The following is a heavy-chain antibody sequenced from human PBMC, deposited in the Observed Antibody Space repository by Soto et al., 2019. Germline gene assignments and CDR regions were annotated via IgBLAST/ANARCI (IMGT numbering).Heavy chain of an antibody. V-gene: IGHV4-34*01. CDR1: GGSFSGYY. CDR3: ARGTTIIVAVQARARGKYYLDS. J-gene: IGHJ4*02. CDR2: INHGRSA. D-gene: IGHD3-16*02. Sequence: SETLSLTCAVYGGSFSGYYWSWIRQTPGKGLEWIGQINHGRSANYNPSLKSRATLLVDTSKNQFSLKLRSMTAADTAVYFCARGTTIIVAVQARARGKYYLDSLGQGTLVTVSS.